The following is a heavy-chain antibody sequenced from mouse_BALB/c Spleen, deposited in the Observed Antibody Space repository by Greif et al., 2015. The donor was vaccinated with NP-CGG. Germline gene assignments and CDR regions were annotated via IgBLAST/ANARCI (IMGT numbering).Heavy chain of an antibody. CDR3: ARDIGITTFAY. V-gene: IGHV7-3*02. D-gene: IGHD2-4*01. CDR2: IRNKANGYTT. J-gene: IGHJ3*01. Sequence: EVKLMESGGGLVQPGGSLRLSCATSGFTFTDYYMSWVRQPPGKALEWLGFIRNKANGYTTEYSASVKGRFTISRDNSQSILYLQMNTLRAEDSATYYCARDIGITTFAYWGQGTLVTVSA. CDR1: GFTFTDYY.